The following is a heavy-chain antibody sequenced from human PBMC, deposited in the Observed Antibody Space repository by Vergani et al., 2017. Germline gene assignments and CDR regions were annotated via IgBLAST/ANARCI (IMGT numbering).Heavy chain of an antibody. CDR3: ARGKLIAAAGTDMYYYYYYGMDV. J-gene: IGHJ6*02. CDR1: GGTFSSYA. CDR2: FIPIFGTA. D-gene: IGHD6-13*01. Sequence: QVQLVQSGAEVKKPGSSVKVSCKASGGTFSSYAISWVRQAPGQGLEWMGRFIPIFGTANYAQKLQGRVTMTTDTSTSTAYMELRSLRSDDTAVYYCARGKLIAAAGTDMYYYYYYGMDVWGQGP. V-gene: IGHV1-69*06.